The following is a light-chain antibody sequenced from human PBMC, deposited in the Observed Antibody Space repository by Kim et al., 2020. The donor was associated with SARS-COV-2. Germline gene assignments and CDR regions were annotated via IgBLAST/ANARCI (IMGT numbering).Light chain of an antibody. Sequence: GKTSTLSCTRSSGSIASNYVQWYQHRPGSSPTTVIYEDNQRPSGVPDRFSGSIDSSSNSASLTISGLKTEDEADYYCQSYDSSDRVFGGGTQLTVL. J-gene: IGLJ3*02. V-gene: IGLV6-57*01. CDR3: QSYDSSDRV. CDR1: SGSIASNY. CDR2: EDN.